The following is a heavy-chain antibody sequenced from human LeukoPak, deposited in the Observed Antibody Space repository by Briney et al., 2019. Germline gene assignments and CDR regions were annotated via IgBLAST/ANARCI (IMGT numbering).Heavy chain of an antibody. CDR1: VGTLSNYA. CDR2: IIPFLDIT. D-gene: IGHD2-2*01. Sequence: SVKVSCKASVGTLSNYAISWVRQAPGQGLEWMGRIIPFLDITDYAQKFQGRVTISADKSTNTAYMELSSLRSEDTAVFYCASGEGGSSNSCTLDYWGQGTLVTVSS. J-gene: IGHJ4*02. CDR3: ASGEGGSSNSCTLDY. V-gene: IGHV1-69*04.